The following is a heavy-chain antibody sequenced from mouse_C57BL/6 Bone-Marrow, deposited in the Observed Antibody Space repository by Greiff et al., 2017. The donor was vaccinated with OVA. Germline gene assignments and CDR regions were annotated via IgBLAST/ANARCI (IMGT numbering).Heavy chain of an antibody. CDR1: GYTFITYP. J-gene: IGHJ4*01. D-gene: IGHD2-4*01. V-gene: IGHV1-47*01. CDR2: FHPYNDDT. Sequence: QVQLQQSGAELVKPGASVKMSCKASGYTFITYPIEWMKQNHGKSLEWIGNFHPYNDDTKYNEKFKGKATLTVEKSSSTVYLELSRLTSDDSAVYYCARGYYDYDGGGYYYAMDYWGQGTSVTVSS. CDR3: ARGYYDYDGGGYYYAMDY.